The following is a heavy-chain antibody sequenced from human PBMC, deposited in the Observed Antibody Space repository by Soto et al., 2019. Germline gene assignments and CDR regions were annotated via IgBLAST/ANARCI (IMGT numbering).Heavy chain of an antibody. J-gene: IGHJ6*02. CDR3: ARSGSRFGEYPYYYYGMDV. CDR1: GGSISSGGYY. Sequence: ASETLSLTCTVSGGSISSGGYYWNWIRQLPGKGLEWIGYIYYSGSTYYNPSLKSRVTISVDTSKNQFSLKLSSVTAADTAVYYCARSGSRFGEYPYYYYGMDVWGQGTTVTVSS. V-gene: IGHV4-31*03. D-gene: IGHD3-10*01. CDR2: IYYSGST.